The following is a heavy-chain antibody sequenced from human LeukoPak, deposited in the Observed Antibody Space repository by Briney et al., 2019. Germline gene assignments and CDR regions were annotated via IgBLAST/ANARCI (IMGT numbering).Heavy chain of an antibody. CDR3: ASATGASSWGAFDI. J-gene: IGHJ3*02. D-gene: IGHD1-26*01. V-gene: IGHV3-21*04. Sequence: GGSLRLSCAASGFTFSSYSMNWVRQAPGKGLEWVSSISSSGSTIYYADSVKGRFTISRDNAKNSLYLQMNSLRAEDTAVYYCASATGASSWGAFDIWGQGTMVTVSS. CDR2: ISSSGSTI. CDR1: GFTFSSYS.